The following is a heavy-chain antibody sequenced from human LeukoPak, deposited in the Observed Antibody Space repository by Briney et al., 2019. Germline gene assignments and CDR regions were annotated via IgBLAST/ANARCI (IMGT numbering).Heavy chain of an antibody. Sequence: PGGSLRLSCAASGFTFSNYAMTWVRQAPGKGLEWVSSISGSGDFTYFADSVKGRFSIFRDNSKNTLYLQMNSLRAEDTAVYYCASPHTVRKLRGISPSFDYWGQGTLVIVSS. J-gene: IGHJ4*02. D-gene: IGHD1-7*01. V-gene: IGHV3-23*01. CDR3: ASPHTVRKLRGISPSFDY. CDR2: ISGSGDFT. CDR1: GFTFSNYA.